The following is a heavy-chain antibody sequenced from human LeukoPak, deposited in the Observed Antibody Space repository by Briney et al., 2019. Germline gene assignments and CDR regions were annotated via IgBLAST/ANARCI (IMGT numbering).Heavy chain of an antibody. J-gene: IGHJ4*02. CDR3: ATIETGSSWYSFDY. CDR2: FDPEDGET. V-gene: IGHV1-24*01. Sequence: ASVKVSCKVSGYTLTELSMHWVRQAPGKGLEWMGGFDPEDGETIYAQKFQGRVTMTEDTSTDTADMELSSLRSEDTAVYYCATIETGSSWYSFDYWGQGTLVTVSS. D-gene: IGHD6-13*01. CDR1: GYTLTELS.